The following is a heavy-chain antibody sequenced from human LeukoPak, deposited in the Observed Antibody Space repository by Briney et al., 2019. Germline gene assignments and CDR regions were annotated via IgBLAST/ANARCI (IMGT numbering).Heavy chain of an antibody. CDR3: ARRTRDGYNLGPFDY. CDR1: GGSICSYY. Sequence: SETLSLTCTVSGGSICSYYWSWIRQPPGKGLEWIGYIYYSGSTNYNPSLKSRVTISVDTSKNQFSLKLSSVTAADTAVYYCARRTRDGYNLGPFDYWGQGTLVTVSS. J-gene: IGHJ4*02. CDR2: IYYSGST. V-gene: IGHV4-59*08. D-gene: IGHD5-24*01.